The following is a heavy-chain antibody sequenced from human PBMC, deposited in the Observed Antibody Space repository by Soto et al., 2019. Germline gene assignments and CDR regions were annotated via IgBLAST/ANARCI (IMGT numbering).Heavy chain of an antibody. J-gene: IGHJ5*02. Sequence: SETLSLTCTVSGGSISSYYWSWIRQPPGKGLEWIGYIYYSGSTNYNPSLKSRVTISVDTSKNQFSLKLSSVTAADTAVYYCARAIPIHPGEFGEFPPNWFDPWGQGTLVTVSS. V-gene: IGHV4-59*01. CDR2: IYYSGST. D-gene: IGHD3-10*01. CDR1: GGSISSYY. CDR3: ARAIPIHPGEFGEFPPNWFDP.